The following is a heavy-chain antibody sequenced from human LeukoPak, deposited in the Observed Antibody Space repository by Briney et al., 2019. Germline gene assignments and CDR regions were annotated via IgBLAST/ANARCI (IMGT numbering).Heavy chain of an antibody. D-gene: IGHD3-22*01. Sequence: PSETLSLTCTVSGGSISSYYWNWIRQPPGKGLEWIGYIYYSGSTNYNPSLKSRVTISVDTSKNQFSLNLTSVTAADTAVYYCARDVRDSSGYYLRAFGYWGQGTLVTVPS. CDR3: ARDVRDSSGYYLRAFGY. CDR1: GGSISSYY. V-gene: IGHV4-59*01. CDR2: IYYSGST. J-gene: IGHJ4*02.